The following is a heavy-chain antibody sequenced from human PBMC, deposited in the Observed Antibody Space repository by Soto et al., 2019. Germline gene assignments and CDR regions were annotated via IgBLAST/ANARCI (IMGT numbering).Heavy chain of an antibody. CDR1: GSSMINNKYY. V-gene: IGHV4-39*01. CDR3: GRVSDFSSGYYRVFVRHDY. Sequence: PSDTLPLTSTVSGSSMINNKYYSGWLRQRPGKGREWIGNIYYSGSTYYNPSLKSRVTISVDTSKNQFSLKLTSVAAADTAVYYCGRVSDFSSGYYRVFVRHDYWGHGTLVTVSS. CDR2: IYYSGST. D-gene: IGHD3-3*01. J-gene: IGHJ4*01.